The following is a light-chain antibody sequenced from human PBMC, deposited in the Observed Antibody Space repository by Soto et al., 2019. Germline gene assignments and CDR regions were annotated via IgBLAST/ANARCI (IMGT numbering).Light chain of an antibody. CDR3: SSYAGSNNLM. Sequence: QSVLTQPPSASGSPGQSVTISCTGTSSGVGGYNYVSWYQQHPGKAPKLMIYEVSKRPSGVPDRFSGSKSGNTASLTVSGLQAEDEADYYCSSYAGSNNLMFGGGTKVTVL. CDR1: SSGVGGYNY. CDR2: EVS. V-gene: IGLV2-8*01. J-gene: IGLJ3*02.